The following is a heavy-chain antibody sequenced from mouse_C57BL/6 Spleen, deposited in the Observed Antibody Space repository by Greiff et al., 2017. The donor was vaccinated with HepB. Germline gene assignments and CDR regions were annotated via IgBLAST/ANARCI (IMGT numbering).Heavy chain of an antibody. Sequence: EVKLMESGPELVKPGDSVKISCKASGYSFTGYFMNWVMQSHGKSLEWIGRINPYNGDTFYNQKFKGKATLTVDKSSSTAHMELRSLTSEDSAVYYCARWLLRDYAMDYWGQGTSVTVSS. V-gene: IGHV1-20*01. D-gene: IGHD2-3*01. J-gene: IGHJ4*01. CDR3: ARWLLRDYAMDY. CDR1: GYSFTGYF. CDR2: INPYNGDT.